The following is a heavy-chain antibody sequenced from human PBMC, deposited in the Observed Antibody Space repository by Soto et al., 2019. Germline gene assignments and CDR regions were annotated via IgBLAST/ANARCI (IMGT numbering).Heavy chain of an antibody. D-gene: IGHD6-13*01. Sequence: SETLSLTCTLSGGSFSPNCWAWIRQPPGKGLEWIGYIYYGGTTSYNPSLKSRVTISVDTSKNHFSLKLTSVTAADTAVYYCARPGGSGWFYFDSWGQGSQVTVSS. V-gene: IGHV4-59*08. CDR1: GGSFSPNC. CDR2: IYYGGTT. J-gene: IGHJ4*02. CDR3: ARPGGSGWFYFDS.